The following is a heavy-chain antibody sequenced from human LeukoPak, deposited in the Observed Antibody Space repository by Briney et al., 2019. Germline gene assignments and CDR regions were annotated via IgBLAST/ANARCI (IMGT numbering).Heavy chain of an antibody. D-gene: IGHD3-22*01. V-gene: IGHV4-31*03. CDR1: GDSISTGGYY. J-gene: IGHJ4*02. CDR3: ARGRPTSTPGQNSGYLNY. Sequence: SGTLSLTCTVSGDSISTGGYYWYWIRQHPGKGLEWIGYVYYSGSTYYNPSFGSRLTISVDTSKNQFSLELSSVTAADTAVYYCARGRPTSTPGQNSGYLNYWGQGTLVTVSS. CDR2: VYYSGST.